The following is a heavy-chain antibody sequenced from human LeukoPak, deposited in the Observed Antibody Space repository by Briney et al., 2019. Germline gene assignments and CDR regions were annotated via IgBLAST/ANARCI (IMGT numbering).Heavy chain of an antibody. CDR2: IDGSGSGT. J-gene: IGHJ4*02. D-gene: IGHD3-16*01. CDR3: ARDFTGFDY. Sequence: GGSLRLSCAASGFTFSSYAMSWFRQAPGRGLEWVSAIDGSGSGTYYADSVKGRFTISRDNSKNTLYLQMNSLRAEDTAVYYCARDFTGFDYWGQGTLVTVSS. V-gene: IGHV3-23*01. CDR1: GFTFSSYA.